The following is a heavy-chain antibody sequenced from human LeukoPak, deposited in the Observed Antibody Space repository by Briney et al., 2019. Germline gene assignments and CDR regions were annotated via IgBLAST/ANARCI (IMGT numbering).Heavy chain of an antibody. J-gene: IGHJ4*02. Sequence: GGSLRLSCAASGFTFSNYTMHWVRQAPGKGLEWVSSITNTGIYMYYADSVRGRFTISRDNAKNSLYLQMNSLRAEDTAVYYCARILNVVLIDFDFWGQGTLVTVSS. D-gene: IGHD2-8*01. V-gene: IGHV3-21*01. CDR1: GFTFSNYT. CDR3: ARILNVVLIDFDF. CDR2: ITNTGIYM.